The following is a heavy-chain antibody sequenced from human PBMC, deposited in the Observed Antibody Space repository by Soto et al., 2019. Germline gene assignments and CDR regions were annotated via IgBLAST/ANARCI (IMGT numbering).Heavy chain of an antibody. CDR3: ARGIATGQLDP. J-gene: IGHJ5*02. D-gene: IGHD2-15*01. CDR2: INPDNGNT. V-gene: IGHV1-3*01. CDR1: GYTFTRYT. Sequence: QVQLVQSGAEVKKPGASVKISCKASGYTFTRYTMNWVRQAPGQRLEWMGWINPDNGNTKSSQKFQDRAIITRDTSASTAYMDLSSLRSEDTAVYYCARGIATGQLDPWGQGTLVTVSS.